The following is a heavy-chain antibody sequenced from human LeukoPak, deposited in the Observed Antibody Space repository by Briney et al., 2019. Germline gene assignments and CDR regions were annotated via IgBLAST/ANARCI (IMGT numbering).Heavy chain of an antibody. CDR2: INHSGST. V-gene: IGHV4-34*01. J-gene: IGHJ4*02. CDR3: ARGFGVPMNIDY. Sequence: PSETLSLTCAVYGGSFSVYYWSWIRQPPGKGLEWIGEINHSGSTNYNPSLKSRVTISVDTSKNQFSLKLSSVTAADTAVYYCARGFGVPMNIDYWGQGTLVTVSS. CDR1: GGSFSVYY. D-gene: IGHD3-3*01.